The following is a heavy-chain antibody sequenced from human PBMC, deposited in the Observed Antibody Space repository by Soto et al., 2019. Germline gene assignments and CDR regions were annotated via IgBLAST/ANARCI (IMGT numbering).Heavy chain of an antibody. CDR1: GGSISSGDYY. CDR2: IYYSGST. Sequence: TSETLSLTCTVSGGSISSGDYYWSWIRQPPGKGLEWIGYIYYSGSTYYNPSLKSRVTISVDTSKNQFSLKLSSVTAADTAVYYCARGGGIAARHVWFDPWGQGTLVTVSS. V-gene: IGHV4-30-4*01. CDR3: ARGGGIAARHVWFDP. J-gene: IGHJ5*02. D-gene: IGHD6-6*01.